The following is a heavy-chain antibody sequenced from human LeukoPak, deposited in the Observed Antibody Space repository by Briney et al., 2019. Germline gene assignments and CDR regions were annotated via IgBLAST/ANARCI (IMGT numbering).Heavy chain of an antibody. CDR3: ARGGRRFKSGNWFDP. CDR2: INHSGST. V-gene: IGHV4-34*01. Sequence: ETLSLTCAVYGGSFSENYWTWTWIRQPPGKGLEWIGEINHSGSTNYYPSLKSRFIISVDTPRNQFSLRLSSVTAADTAVYYCARGGRRFKSGNWFDPWGQRTLVTVSS. J-gene: IGHJ5*02. D-gene: IGHD3-3*01. CDR1: GGSFSENY.